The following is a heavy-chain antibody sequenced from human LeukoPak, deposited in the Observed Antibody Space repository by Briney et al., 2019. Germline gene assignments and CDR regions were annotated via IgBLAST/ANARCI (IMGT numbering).Heavy chain of an antibody. CDR2: IFSTWAT. J-gene: IGHJ4*02. CDR3: ARFSTRFGSGCSEASCYVHY. D-gene: IGHD2-2*01. CDR1: GGSISGHY. Sequence: PSETLSLTCTVSGGSISGHYWTWIRLSPGKGLELVGHIFSTWATHYNPSLRGRVTLSIDTSKNQFSLTLTSVNVEDTAVYYCARFSTRFGSGCSEASCYVHYWGQGTQVTVSP. V-gene: IGHV4-59*11.